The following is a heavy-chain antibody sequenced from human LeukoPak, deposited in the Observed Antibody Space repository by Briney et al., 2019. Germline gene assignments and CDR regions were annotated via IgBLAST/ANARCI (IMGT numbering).Heavy chain of an antibody. Sequence: PSETLSLTCTVSDDSITSSSYYWAWIRQSPGKGLEFIGTIYYSGSTYYNPSLKSRVTISVDTSKNQFSLKLSSVTAADTAVYYCARTLRQRSITMVRGVITQIDYWGQGTLVTVSS. J-gene: IGHJ4*02. D-gene: IGHD3-10*01. CDR2: IYYSGST. V-gene: IGHV4-39*07. CDR3: ARTLRQRSITMVRGVITQIDY. CDR1: DDSITSSSYY.